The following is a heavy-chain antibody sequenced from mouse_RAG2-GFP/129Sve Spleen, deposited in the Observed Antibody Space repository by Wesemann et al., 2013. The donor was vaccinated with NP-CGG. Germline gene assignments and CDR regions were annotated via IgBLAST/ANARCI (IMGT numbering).Heavy chain of an antibody. CDR1: GFTFSGFW. V-gene: IGHV11-2*02. D-gene: IGHD2-3*01. Sequence: EVQLLETGGGLVQPWGGVTGGLSCEGSGFTFSGFWMSWVRQTPGKTLEWIGDINSDGSAINYAPSIKDRFTIFRDNDKSTLYLQMSNVRSEDTATYFCMRWGDGYYFDYWGQGTTLTVSS. CDR3: MRWGDGYYFDY. J-gene: IGHJ2*01. CDR2: INSDGSAI.